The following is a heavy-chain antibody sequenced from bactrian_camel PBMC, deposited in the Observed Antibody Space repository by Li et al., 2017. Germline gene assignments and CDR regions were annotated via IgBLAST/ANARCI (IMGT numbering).Heavy chain of an antibody. CDR2: IDNFGGA. CDR1: GYTYSSYC. CDR3: ALDWGTHPRSFIASHNKNY. D-gene: IGHD5*01. J-gene: IGHJ4*01. V-gene: IGHV3S57*01. Sequence: SCAASGYTYSSYCMGWFRQAPGKEREGIAAIDNFGGAAYADSVTGRFTITLDNAKTTLHLQMNNLKPEDTGTYYCALDWGTHPRSFIASHNKNYWGQGTQVTVS.